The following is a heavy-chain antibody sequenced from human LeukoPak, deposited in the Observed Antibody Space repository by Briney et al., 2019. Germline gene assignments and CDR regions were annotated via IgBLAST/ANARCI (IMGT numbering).Heavy chain of an antibody. V-gene: IGHV4-34*01. CDR3: ARGAVSRWNYGMDV. CDR2: INHSGST. Sequence: SETLSLTCAVYGGSFSGYYWSWIRQPPGKGLEWIGEINHSGSTNYNPSLKSRVTISVDTSKNQFSLKQSSVTAADTAVYYCARGAVSRWNYGMDVWGQGTTVTVSS. J-gene: IGHJ6*02. D-gene: IGHD4-23*01. CDR1: GGSFSGYY.